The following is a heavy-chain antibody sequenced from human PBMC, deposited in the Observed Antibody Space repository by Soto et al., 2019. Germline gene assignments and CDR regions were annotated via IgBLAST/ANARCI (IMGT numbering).Heavy chain of an antibody. D-gene: IGHD2-2*01. V-gene: IGHV3-11*01. CDR3: ARVAAYCSSTSCSPGAFDI. CDR2: ISSSGSTI. J-gene: IGHJ3*02. Sequence: GGSLRLSCAASGFTFSDYYMSWIRQAPGKGLEWVSYISSSGSTIYYADSVKGRFTISRDNAKNSLYLQMNSLRAEDTAVYYCARVAAYCSSTSCSPGAFDIWGQGTMVTVSS. CDR1: GFTFSDYY.